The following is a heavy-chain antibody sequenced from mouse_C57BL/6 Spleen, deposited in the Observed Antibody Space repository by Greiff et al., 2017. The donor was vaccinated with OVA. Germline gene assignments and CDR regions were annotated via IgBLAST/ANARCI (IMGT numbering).Heavy chain of an antibody. CDR3: ARPYYDGSSPWFAY. CDR1: GYTFTSYD. D-gene: IGHD1-1*01. Sequence: VQLQQSGPELVKPGASVKLSCKASGYTFTSYDINWVKQRPGQGLEWIGWIYPRDGSTKYNEKFKGKATLTVDTSSSTAYMGLHSLTSEDSAVYFCARPYYDGSSPWFAYWGQGTLVTVSA. V-gene: IGHV1-85*01. CDR2: IYPRDGST. J-gene: IGHJ3*01.